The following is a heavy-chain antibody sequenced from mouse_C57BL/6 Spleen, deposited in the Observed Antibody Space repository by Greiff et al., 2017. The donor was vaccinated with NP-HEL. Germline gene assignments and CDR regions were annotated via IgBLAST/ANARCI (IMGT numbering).Heavy chain of an antibody. CDR3: AREEGYD. CDR2: IYPGSGST. D-gene: IGHD2-3*01. CDR1: GYTFTSYW. Sequence: QVHVKQPGAELVKPGASVKMSCKASGYTFTSYWITWVKQRPGQGLEWIGDIYPGSGSTNYNEKFKSKATLTVDTSSSTAYMQLSSLTSEDSAVYYCAREEGYDWGQGTLVTVSA. V-gene: IGHV1-55*01. J-gene: IGHJ3*01.